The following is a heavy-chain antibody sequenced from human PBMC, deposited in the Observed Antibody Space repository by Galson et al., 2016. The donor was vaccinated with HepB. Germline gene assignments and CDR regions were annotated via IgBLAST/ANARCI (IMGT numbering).Heavy chain of an antibody. Sequence: SETLSLTCIVSGGSISNGHHYWNWIRQPAGKGLEWIGNIFHSGTTNYNPSFRSRATISVDRSKNQFSLRLSSVTGADTAVYYCAREGSSWYWFDPWGQGTLVTVSS. J-gene: IGHJ5*02. CDR3: AREGSSWYWFDP. CDR2: IFHSGTT. D-gene: IGHD6-13*01. V-gene: IGHV4-61*10. CDR1: GGSISNGHHY.